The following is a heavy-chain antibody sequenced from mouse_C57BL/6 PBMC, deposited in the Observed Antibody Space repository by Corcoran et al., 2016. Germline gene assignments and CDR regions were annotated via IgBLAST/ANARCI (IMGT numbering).Heavy chain of an antibody. CDR1: GYTFTDYY. Sequence: QVQLKQSGAELVRPGASVKLSCKASGYTFTDYYINWVKQRPGQGLEWMARIYPGSGNTYYNEKFKGKSTLTAEKSYSTAYMQLSSLTSEDSAVYFWSRATTVVAEYVDVWGTGTTVTVSS. CDR3: SRATTVVAEYVDV. CDR2: IYPGSGNT. J-gene: IGHJ1*03. V-gene: IGHV1-76*01. D-gene: IGHD1-1*01.